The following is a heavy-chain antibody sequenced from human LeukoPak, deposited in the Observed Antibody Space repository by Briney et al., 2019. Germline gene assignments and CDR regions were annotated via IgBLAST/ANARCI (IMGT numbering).Heavy chain of an antibody. CDR2: INPNSGGT. V-gene: IGHV1-2*02. Sequence: GASVKVSCKASGYTFTGYYMHWVRQAPGQGLEWMGWINPNSGGTNYAQKFQGRVTMTRDTSISTAYMELSRLRSDDTAVYYCARYCSSTSCNVDHWGQGTLVTVSS. J-gene: IGHJ4*02. CDR3: ARYCSSTSCNVDH. D-gene: IGHD2-2*01. CDR1: GYTFTGYY.